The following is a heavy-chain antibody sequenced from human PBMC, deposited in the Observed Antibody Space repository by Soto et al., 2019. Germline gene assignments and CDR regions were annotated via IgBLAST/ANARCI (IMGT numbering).Heavy chain of an antibody. Sequence: GASVKVSCKASGYTFTGYYMHWVRQAPGQGLEWMGWINPNSGGTNYAQKFQGWVTMTRDTSISTAYMELSRLRSDDTAVYYCARGPWGYSRRPTRSADYRCPAPLLTVSS. J-gene: IGHJ4*02. D-gene: IGHD5-12*01. CDR1: GYTFTGYY. CDR2: INPNSGGT. V-gene: IGHV1-2*04. CDR3: ARGPWGYSRRPTRSADY.